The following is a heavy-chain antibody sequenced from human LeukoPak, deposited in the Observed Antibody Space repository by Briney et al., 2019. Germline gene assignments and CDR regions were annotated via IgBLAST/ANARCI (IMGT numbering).Heavy chain of an antibody. CDR2: ITGDGGST. CDR3: ARGMTSDFDLRLDY. CDR1: GFTFSRYG. D-gene: IGHD5-12*01. J-gene: IGHJ4*02. V-gene: IGHV3-64*02. Sequence: GGSLRLSCAASGFTFSRYGMVWVRQAPGKGLEIVSAITGDGGSTYYADLVKGRFIISRDNFKNTVDLQMGSLRADDMAVYYCARGMTSDFDLRLDYWGQGTLVTVSS.